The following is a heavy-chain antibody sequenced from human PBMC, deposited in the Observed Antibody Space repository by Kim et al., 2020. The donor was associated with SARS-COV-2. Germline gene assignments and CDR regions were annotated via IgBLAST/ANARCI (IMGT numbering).Heavy chain of an antibody. V-gene: IGHV1-69*01. CDR3: ARGRTMAGTFDY. J-gene: IGHJ4*02. D-gene: IGHD6-19*01. Sequence: NYAKKFQGRVTITADESTSTAYMELSSLRSEDTAVYYCARGRTMAGTFDYWGQGTLVTVSS.